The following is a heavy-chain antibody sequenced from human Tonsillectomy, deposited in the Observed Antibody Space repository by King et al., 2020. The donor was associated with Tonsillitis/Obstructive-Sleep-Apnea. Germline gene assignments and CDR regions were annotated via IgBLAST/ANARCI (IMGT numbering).Heavy chain of an antibody. Sequence: VQLVESGGGLVQPGGSLKLSCAASGFTFSGSAMHWVRQASGKGLEWVGRIRSKANSYATAYAASVKGRFTISRDDSKNTAYLQMNSLKTGDTAVYYCTRAKIAAAGDLDYWGQGTLVTVSS. V-gene: IGHV3-73*01. CDR2: IRSKANSYAT. CDR3: TRAKIAAAGDLDY. J-gene: IGHJ4*02. CDR1: GFTFSGSA. D-gene: IGHD6-13*01.